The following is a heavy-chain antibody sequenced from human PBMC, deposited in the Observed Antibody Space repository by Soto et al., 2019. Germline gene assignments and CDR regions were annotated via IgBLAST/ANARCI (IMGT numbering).Heavy chain of an antibody. CDR1: GFTFSSYS. V-gene: IGHV3-48*02. CDR3: ARPEYSSSSYGMDV. J-gene: IGHJ6*02. D-gene: IGHD6-6*01. CDR2: ISSSSSTI. Sequence: GGSLRLSCASSGFTFSSYSMNWVRQAPGKGLEWVSYISSSSSTIYYADSVKGRFTISRDNAKNSLYLQMNSLRDEDTAVYYCARPEYSSSSYGMDVWGQGTTVTVSS.